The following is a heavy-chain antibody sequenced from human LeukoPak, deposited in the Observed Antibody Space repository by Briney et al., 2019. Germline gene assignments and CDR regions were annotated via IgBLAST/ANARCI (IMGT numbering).Heavy chain of an antibody. CDR2: INHSGST. CDR1: GGSFSGYY. V-gene: IGHV4-34*01. Sequence: SETLSLTCAVYGGSFSGYYWSWIRQPPGKGLEWIGEINHSGSTNYNPSLKSRVTISVDTSKNQFSLKLSSVTAADTAVYYCARGGRSLVAAQFDLWGRGALVTVSS. CDR3: ARGGRSLVAAQFDL. D-gene: IGHD2-15*01. J-gene: IGHJ2*01.